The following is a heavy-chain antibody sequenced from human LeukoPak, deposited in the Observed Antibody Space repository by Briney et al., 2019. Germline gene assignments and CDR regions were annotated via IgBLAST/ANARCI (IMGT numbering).Heavy chain of an antibody. D-gene: IGHD7-27*01. J-gene: IGHJ2*01. V-gene: IGHV1-18*01. CDR2: FSAYTGNT. Sequence: ASVKVSCKASGSIFTNYGIGWVRQAPGQGLEWMGWFSAYTGNTDYPKKFQGRVTMTTDTSTTTAYMYLRSLRSDDTAVYYCAKGAEAHWGSFDFWGRGTLVTVSS. CDR3: AKGAEAHWGSFDF. CDR1: GSIFTNYG.